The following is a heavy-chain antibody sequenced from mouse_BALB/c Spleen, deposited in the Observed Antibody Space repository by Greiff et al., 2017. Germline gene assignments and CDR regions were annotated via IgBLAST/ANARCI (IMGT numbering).Heavy chain of an antibody. CDR2: IDPANGNT. D-gene: IGHD1-1*01. Sequence: VQLKQSGAELVKPGASVKLSCTASGFNIKDTYMHWVKQRPEQGLEWIGRIDPANGNTKYDPKFQGKATITADTSSNTAYLQLSSLTSEDTAVYYCARDYGSRGYYAMDYWGQGTSVTVSS. CDR1: GFNIKDTY. CDR3: ARDYGSRGYYAMDY. J-gene: IGHJ4*01. V-gene: IGHV14-3*02.